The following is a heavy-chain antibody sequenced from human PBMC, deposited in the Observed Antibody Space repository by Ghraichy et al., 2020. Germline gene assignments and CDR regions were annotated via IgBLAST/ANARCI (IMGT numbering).Heavy chain of an antibody. CDR1: GGSFSGYY. Sequence: SETLSLTCAVYGGSFSGYYWSWIRQPPGKGLEWIGEINHSGSTNYNPSLKSRVTISVDTSKNQFSLKLSSVTAADTAVYYCARGRDDYGDYGMFVSYYGMDVWGQGTTVTVSS. J-gene: IGHJ6*02. CDR3: ARGRDDYGDYGMFVSYYGMDV. CDR2: INHSGST. D-gene: IGHD4-17*01. V-gene: IGHV4-34*01.